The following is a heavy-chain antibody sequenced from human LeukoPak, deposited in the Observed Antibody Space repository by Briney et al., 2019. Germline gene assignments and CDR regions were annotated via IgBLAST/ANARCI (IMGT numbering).Heavy chain of an antibody. CDR3: ARGQGTVTTH. V-gene: IGHV4-59*12. J-gene: IGHJ4*02. CDR2: IDNTGSA. D-gene: IGHD4-17*01. CDR1: GGSISYFY. Sequence: SETLSLTCPVSGGSISYFYWSWVRQPPGKGLEWVGYIDNTGSASYNPSLMSRVAISVDTSENQFSLNLSSVTAADTAVYYCARGQGTVTTHWGQGTLVTVSS.